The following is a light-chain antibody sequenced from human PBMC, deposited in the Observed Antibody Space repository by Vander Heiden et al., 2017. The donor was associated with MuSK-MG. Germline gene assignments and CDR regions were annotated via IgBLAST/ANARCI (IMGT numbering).Light chain of an antibody. Sequence: DIEMAQSPSSVSASVGDRVTITCRPSQGINSWLAWYQQRPGKAPKLLIYDASKLQSGVPSRFSGSGSGTNFTLTITSLQPEDFATYYCQQGNSFPLTFGGGTKVESK. V-gene: IGKV1-12*01. CDR3: QQGNSFPLT. CDR2: DAS. CDR1: QGINSW. J-gene: IGKJ4*01.